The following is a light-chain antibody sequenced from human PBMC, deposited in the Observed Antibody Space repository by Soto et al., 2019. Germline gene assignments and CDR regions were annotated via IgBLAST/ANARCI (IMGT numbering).Light chain of an antibody. J-gene: IGKJ5*01. Sequence: EVVLTQSPSTLSFSPWDRSSLSFKASQSVHNFLAWYQQKPGQAPRLLIYGASNRAAGIPARFSGSGSGTDFTLTISRLEPEDFAVYYCQQYGSSPMTFGQGTRLEIK. CDR2: GAS. CDR3: QQYGSSPMT. CDR1: QSVHNF. V-gene: IGKV3-20*01.